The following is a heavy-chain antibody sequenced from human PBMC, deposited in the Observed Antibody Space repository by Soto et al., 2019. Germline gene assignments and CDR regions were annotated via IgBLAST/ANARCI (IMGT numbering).Heavy chain of an antibody. V-gene: IGHV4-34*01. J-gene: IGHJ3*02. CDR1: GGSFSGYY. Sequence: SETLSLTCAVYGGSFSGYYWSWIRQPPGKGLEWIGEINHSGSTNYNPSLKSRVTISVDTSKNQFSLKLSSLRSEDTAVYYCARTITKYSGSYGAFDIWGQGTMVTVSS. CDR3: ARTITKYSGSYGAFDI. D-gene: IGHD1-26*01. CDR2: INHSGST.